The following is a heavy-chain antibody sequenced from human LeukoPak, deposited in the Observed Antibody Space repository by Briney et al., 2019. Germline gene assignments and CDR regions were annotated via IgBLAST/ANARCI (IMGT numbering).Heavy chain of an antibody. D-gene: IGHD5-18*01. J-gene: IGHJ4*02. CDR2: IYSGGST. CDR1: GLAVSSNY. Sequence: GGSLRLSCAASGLAVSSNYMGWVRQAPGKGLEWVSVIYSGGSTYYADSVKGRFTISRDNSKNTLYLQMNSLRAEDTAVYYCVEGGAARFDYWGQGTLVAVSS. V-gene: IGHV3-66*01. CDR3: VEGGAARFDY.